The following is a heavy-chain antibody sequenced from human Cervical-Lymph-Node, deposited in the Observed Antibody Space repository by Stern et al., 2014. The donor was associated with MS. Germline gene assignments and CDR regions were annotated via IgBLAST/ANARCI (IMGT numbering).Heavy chain of an antibody. CDR2: IYYSGST. CDR3: AREPTYCSSTSCPIDY. Sequence: QLQLQESGPGLVKPSQTLSLTCTVSGGSISSGGYYWSWIRQHPGKGLEWIGYIYYSGSTYYNPSLKSRATISVDTTTTKFSLQLSSVTAADTAVYYCAREPTYCSSTSCPIDYWGQGTLVTVSS. D-gene: IGHD2-2*01. J-gene: IGHJ4*02. CDR1: GGSISSGGYY. V-gene: IGHV4-31*03.